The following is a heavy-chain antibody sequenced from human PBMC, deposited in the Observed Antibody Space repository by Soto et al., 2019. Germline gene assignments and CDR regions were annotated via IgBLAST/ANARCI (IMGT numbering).Heavy chain of an antibody. Sequence: SETLSLTCTVSGGSISSSSYYWGWIRQPPGKGLEWIGSIYYSGSTYYNPSLKSRVTISVDTSKNQFSLKLSSVTAADTAVYYCARQVTIESIAARPARDWFDPWGQGTLVTISS. J-gene: IGHJ5*02. V-gene: IGHV4-39*01. CDR2: IYYSGST. D-gene: IGHD6-6*01. CDR3: ARQVTIESIAARPARDWFDP. CDR1: GGSISSSSYY.